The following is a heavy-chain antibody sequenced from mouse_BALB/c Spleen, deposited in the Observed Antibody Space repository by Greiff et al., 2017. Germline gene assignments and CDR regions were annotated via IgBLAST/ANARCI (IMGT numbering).Heavy chain of an antibody. Sequence: QVQLKQSGAELVRPGSSVKISCKASGYAFSSYWMNWVKQRPGQGLEWIGQIYPGDGDTNYNGKFKGKATLTADKSSSTAYMQLSSLTSEDSAVYFCARAIGDGSRRARWYCDVWGAGTTVTVSS. V-gene: IGHV1-80*01. CDR1: GYAFSSYW. CDR3: ARAIGDGSRRARWYCDV. J-gene: IGHJ1*01. CDR2: IYPGDGDT. D-gene: IGHD1-1*01.